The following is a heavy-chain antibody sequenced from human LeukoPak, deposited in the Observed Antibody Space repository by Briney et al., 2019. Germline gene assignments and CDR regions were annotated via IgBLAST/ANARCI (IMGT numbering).Heavy chain of an antibody. Sequence: GGSLRLSCAAYGFTLSSYWMHWVRQAPGKGLVWVSRINSDGSSTSYADSVKGRFTISRDNAKNTLYLQMNSLRAEDTALYYCARDAPGNTALDYWGQGTLVTVPS. CDR3: ARDAPGNTALDY. J-gene: IGHJ4*02. V-gene: IGHV3-74*01. CDR2: INSDGSST. D-gene: IGHD5-18*01. CDR1: GFTLSSYW.